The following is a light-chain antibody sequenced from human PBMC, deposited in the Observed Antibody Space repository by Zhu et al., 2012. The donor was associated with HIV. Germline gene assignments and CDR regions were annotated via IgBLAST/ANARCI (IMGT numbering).Light chain of an antibody. CDR3: QHLTLYPT. CDR1: QGISNH. Sequence: DIQLTQSPSFPSASVGDRVTITCRASQGISNHLAWYHQKPGKAPKLLIYGASVLQSGVPSRFSGSGSGTEFTLTISSLQPEDFATYFCQHLTLYPTFGGGSKGGDQT. J-gene: IGKJ4*01. CDR2: GAS. V-gene: IGKV1-9*01.